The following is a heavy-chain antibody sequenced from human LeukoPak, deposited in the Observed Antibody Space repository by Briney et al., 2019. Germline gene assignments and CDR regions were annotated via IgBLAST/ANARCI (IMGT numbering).Heavy chain of an antibody. J-gene: IGHJ4*02. D-gene: IGHD6-13*01. CDR1: GFIFSSYA. CDR2: ISGSGSST. Sequence: GGSLRLSCAASGFIFSSYAMSWVRQAPGKGLEWVSSISGSGSSTYYADSVKGRFTISRDNFKNTLYLQMNSLRAEDTAVYYCAKYGATAGTNYFDYWGQGTLVTVSS. CDR3: AKYGATAGTNYFDY. V-gene: IGHV3-23*01.